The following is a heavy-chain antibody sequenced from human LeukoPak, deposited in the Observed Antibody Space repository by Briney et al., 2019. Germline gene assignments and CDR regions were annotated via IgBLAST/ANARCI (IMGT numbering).Heavy chain of an antibody. CDR2: IDPSDSYS. V-gene: IGHV5-10-1*01. D-gene: IGHD3-10*01. J-gene: IGHJ4*02. Sequence: GESLKISCKGSEYTFTSYWISWVRQMPGKGLDWVGRIDPSDSYSNYSPSFQGHVTISVDKSISTAFLQWSSLKASDTAMYYCARQLRGSGSYFDYWGQGTLVTVSS. CDR1: EYTFTSYW. CDR3: ARQLRGSGSYFDY.